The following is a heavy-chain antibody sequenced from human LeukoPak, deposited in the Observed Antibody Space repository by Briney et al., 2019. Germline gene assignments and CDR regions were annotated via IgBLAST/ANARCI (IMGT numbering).Heavy chain of an antibody. CDR2: IYYSGST. D-gene: IGHD5-12*01. CDR1: GGSISSSSYY. Sequence: SETLSLTCTVSGGSISSSSYYWGWIRQPPGKGLEWIGSIYYSGSTYYNPSLKSRVTISVDTSHNQFFLKLNSVTAADTAVYYCAREARSGYEGFWSDPWGQGTVVTVSS. V-gene: IGHV4-39*07. CDR3: AREARSGYEGFWSDP. J-gene: IGHJ5*02.